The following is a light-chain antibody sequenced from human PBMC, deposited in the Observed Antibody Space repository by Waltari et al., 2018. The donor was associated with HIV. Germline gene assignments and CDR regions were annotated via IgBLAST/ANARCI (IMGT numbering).Light chain of an antibody. CDR2: SNN. Sequence: QSVLTQPPSASGTPGQRVTISCSGSSSTIGSNTVNWYQQLPGTAPKLLIYSNNERPSGVPARFSGSKSGTSASLASSGLQSEDEDDYYCAAWDDSLNGPWVFGGGTKLTVL. CDR3: AAWDDSLNGPWV. V-gene: IGLV1-44*01. J-gene: IGLJ3*02. CDR1: SSTIGSNT.